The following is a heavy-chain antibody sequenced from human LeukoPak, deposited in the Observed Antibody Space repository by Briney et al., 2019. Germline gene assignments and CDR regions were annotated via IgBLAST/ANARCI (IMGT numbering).Heavy chain of an antibody. CDR3: ASSFVAYCGGDCYSEYYFDY. CDR1: GGSISSYY. V-gene: IGHV4-59*08. Sequence: SETLSLTCTVYGGSISSYYWSWIRQPPGKGLEWIGYIYYSGSTNYNPSLKSRVTISVDTSKNQFSLKLSSVTAADTAVYYCASSFVAYCGGDCYSEYYFDYWGQGTLVTVSS. D-gene: IGHD2-21*02. J-gene: IGHJ4*02. CDR2: IYYSGST.